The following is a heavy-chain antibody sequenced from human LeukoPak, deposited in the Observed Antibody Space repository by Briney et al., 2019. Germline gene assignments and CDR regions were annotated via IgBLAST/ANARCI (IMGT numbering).Heavy chain of an antibody. CDR2: ISSSSSTI. D-gene: IGHD3-3*01. CDR3: ARDRYDFWSGYDY. CDR1: GFTFSSYS. J-gene: IGHJ4*02. V-gene: IGHV3-48*01. Sequence: GGSLRLSCAASGFTFSSYSMNWVRQAPGKGLEWVSYISSSSSTIYYADSVKGRLTISRDNAKNSLYLQMNSLRAEDTAVYYCARDRYDFWSGYDYWGQGTLVTVSS.